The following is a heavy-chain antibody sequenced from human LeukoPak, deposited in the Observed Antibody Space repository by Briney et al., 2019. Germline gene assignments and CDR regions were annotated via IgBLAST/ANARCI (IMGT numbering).Heavy chain of an antibody. D-gene: IGHD6-13*01. CDR3: ARDDIAAAGTPFDY. CDR1: GGSISSSNYY. J-gene: IGHJ4*02. CDR2: IYYSGST. V-gene: IGHV4-39*07. Sequence: SETLSLTCTVSGGSISSSNYYLAWIRQPPGKGLEWIGTIYYSGSTYYNPSLKSRVTMSVDTSKNQFSLKLSSVTAADTAVYYCARDDIAAAGTPFDYWGQGTLVTVSS.